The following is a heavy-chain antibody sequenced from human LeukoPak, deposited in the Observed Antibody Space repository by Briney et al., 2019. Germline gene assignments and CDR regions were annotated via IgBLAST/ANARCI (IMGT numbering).Heavy chain of an antibody. J-gene: IGHJ4*02. D-gene: IGHD3-9*01. Sequence: GGSLRLSCGASGFTFSSYWMSWVRQAPGKGLEWVANINQGGSEKYYLDSVKGRFTISRDIAKNSLYLQMNSLRAEDTAVYYCARISVRYFDLDHWGQGTLVTVSS. CDR3: ARISVRYFDLDH. V-gene: IGHV3-7*01. CDR1: GFTFSSYW. CDR2: INQGGSEK.